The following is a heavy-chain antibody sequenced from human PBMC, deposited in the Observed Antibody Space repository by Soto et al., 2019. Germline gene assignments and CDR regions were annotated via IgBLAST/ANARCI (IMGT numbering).Heavy chain of an antibody. J-gene: IGHJ3*02. V-gene: IGHV3-23*01. D-gene: IGHD6-25*01. Sequence: GWSLRLSCATSGFTFGNYAMSWVRQAPGKGLEWVSGITGGGGFTNYADPVKGRFTISSDNSWNTLYLQLNSLRAEDTAVYYCAKLLAAAASWDAFDIWGQGTMVTVSS. CDR3: AKLLAAAASWDAFDI. CDR2: ITGGGGFT. CDR1: GFTFGNYA.